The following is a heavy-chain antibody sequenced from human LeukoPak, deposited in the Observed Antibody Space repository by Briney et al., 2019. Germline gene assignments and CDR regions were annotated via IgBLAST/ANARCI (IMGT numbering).Heavy chain of an antibody. CDR3: AIGRYYDTWRDGYYFDY. D-gene: IGHD3-22*01. Sequence: GGSLRLSCAASGFTFSSYWMSWVRQAPGKGLEWVANIKQDGSEKYYVDSVKGRFTISRDNAKNSLYLQMNSLRAEDTAVYYCAIGRYYDTWRDGYYFDYWGQGTLVTVSS. CDR1: GFTFSSYW. V-gene: IGHV3-7*01. J-gene: IGHJ4*02. CDR2: IKQDGSEK.